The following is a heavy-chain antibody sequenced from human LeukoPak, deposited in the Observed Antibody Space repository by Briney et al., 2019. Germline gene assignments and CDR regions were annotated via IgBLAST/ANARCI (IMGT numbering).Heavy chain of an antibody. D-gene: IGHD3-3*01. CDR3: ARDRGGADDFWSGYYTGYFDY. CDR2: ISSSSSSI. CDR1: GFTFSSYN. V-gene: IGHV3-48*01. J-gene: IGHJ4*02. Sequence: GGSLRLSCAASGFTFSSYNMNWVRQAPGKGLEWVSCISSSSSSIYYVDSVKGRFTISRDNAKNSLYLQMNSLRAEDTAVYYCARDRGGADDFWSGYYTGYFDYWGQGALVTVSS.